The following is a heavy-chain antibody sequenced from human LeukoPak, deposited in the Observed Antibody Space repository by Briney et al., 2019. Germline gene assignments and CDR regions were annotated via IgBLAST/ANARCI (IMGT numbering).Heavy chain of an antibody. J-gene: IGHJ4*02. CDR3: ARDYDGNLDY. CDR2: IYYSGST. Sequence: SETLSLTCTVSGGSISSYYWSWIRQPPGKGLEWIGYIYYSGSTNYNPSLKSRVTISVDTSKNQFSLKPSSVTAADTAIYYCARDYDGNLDYWGQGTLVTASS. V-gene: IGHV4-59*01. D-gene: IGHD4-23*01. CDR1: GGSISSYY.